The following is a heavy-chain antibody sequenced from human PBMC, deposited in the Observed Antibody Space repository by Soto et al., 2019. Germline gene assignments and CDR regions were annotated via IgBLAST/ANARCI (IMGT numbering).Heavy chain of an antibody. V-gene: IGHV3-15*07. CDR1: GFSFNNAW. CDR2: IKSKSDGELA. CDR3: ALITSDY. Sequence: EVQLVESGGGLVKPGGSLRLSCGDSGFSFNNAWLNWVRQAPGKGLEWVGRIKSKSDGELAEYAAPVKDRFTISRDDSKNTVFLQMNSLKTEDTAVYYCALITSDYWGQGTLVTVSS. J-gene: IGHJ4*02.